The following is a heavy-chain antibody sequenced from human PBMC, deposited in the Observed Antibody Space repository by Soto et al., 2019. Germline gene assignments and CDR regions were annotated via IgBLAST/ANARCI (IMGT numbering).Heavy chain of an antibody. Sequence: QATGQGLEWMGWMNPNSGNTGYAQKFQGRVTMTRNTSISTAYMELSSLRSEDTAVYYCARTGYSSSWYPNYYYGMDVWGQGTNVTVSS. J-gene: IGHJ6*02. CDR2: MNPNSGNT. V-gene: IGHV1-8*01. CDR3: ARTGYSSSWYPNYYYGMDV. D-gene: IGHD6-13*01.